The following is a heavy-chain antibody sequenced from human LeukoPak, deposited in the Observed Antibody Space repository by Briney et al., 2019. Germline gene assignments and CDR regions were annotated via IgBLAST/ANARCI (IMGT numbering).Heavy chain of an antibody. D-gene: IGHD1-26*01. Sequence: ASVKVSCKASGYTFTGYYMHWVRQAPGQGLEWMGWINLNSGGTNYAQKFQGRVTMTRDTSISTAYMELSRLRSDDTAVYYCARPRAIVGAIDYWGQGTLVTVSS. CDR2: INLNSGGT. CDR1: GYTFTGYY. CDR3: ARPRAIVGAIDY. J-gene: IGHJ4*02. V-gene: IGHV1-2*02.